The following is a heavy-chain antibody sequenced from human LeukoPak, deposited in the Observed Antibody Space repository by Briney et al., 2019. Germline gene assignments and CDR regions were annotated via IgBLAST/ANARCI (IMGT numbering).Heavy chain of an antibody. J-gene: IGHJ6*03. V-gene: IGHV3-21*01. D-gene: IGHD1-26*01. CDR2: IASGSSYI. CDR3: ARDPYSGSYGNYYYYFMDV. Sequence: GGSLRLSCAASGFTFSSYNMNWVRQAPGKGLEWVSSIASGSSYIYYADSVKGRFTISRDNAKNSLYLQMNSLRAEDTAVYYCARDPYSGSYGNYYYYFMDVWGKGTTVTISS. CDR1: GFTFSSYN.